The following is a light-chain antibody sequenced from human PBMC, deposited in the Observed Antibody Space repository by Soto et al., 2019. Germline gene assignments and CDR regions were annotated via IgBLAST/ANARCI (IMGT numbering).Light chain of an antibody. Sequence: QSALAQPASVSGSPGQSIAISCTGTCSDVGSYDRVSWYHHHPGKAPTLMIYEVNKRPSGVSDRFSGSKSGNTASLTISGLQAEDEADYYCCSSVGGPIWVFGGGTKLTVL. J-gene: IGLJ3*02. CDR2: EVN. V-gene: IGLV2-23*02. CDR1: CSDVGSYDR. CDR3: CSSVGGPIWV.